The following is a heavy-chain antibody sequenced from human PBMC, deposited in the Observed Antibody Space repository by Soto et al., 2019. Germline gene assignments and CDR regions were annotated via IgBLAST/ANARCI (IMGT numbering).Heavy chain of an antibody. D-gene: IGHD2-21*01. Sequence: QVQLVQSGAEVKKPGSSVKVSCKASGGTFISYAISWVRQAPGQGLEWMGGIIPIFGTANYAQKFQGRVTISADDTTTKAYMGLGSLKSEDLAVYYCERGDGDNGVDYHYDMDVWGQGTTVTVSS. V-gene: IGHV1-69*12. CDR1: GGTFISYA. CDR3: ERGDGDNGVDYHYDMDV. J-gene: IGHJ6*02. CDR2: IIPIFGTA.